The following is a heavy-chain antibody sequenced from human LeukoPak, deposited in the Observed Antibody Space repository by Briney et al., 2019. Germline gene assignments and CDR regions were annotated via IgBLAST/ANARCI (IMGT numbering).Heavy chain of an antibody. D-gene: IGHD6-6*01. Sequence: ASVKVSCKSSGYTFTYYYMHWVRQAPGQGLKWMGIINPSSGSTSYAQKFQGRVTMTRDTSTSTVYMDVSSLRSDDTALYYCATIAASDAEYFQHWGQGTLVTVSS. J-gene: IGHJ1*01. CDR1: GYTFTYYY. CDR2: INPSSGST. CDR3: ATIAASDAEYFQH. V-gene: IGHV1-46*01.